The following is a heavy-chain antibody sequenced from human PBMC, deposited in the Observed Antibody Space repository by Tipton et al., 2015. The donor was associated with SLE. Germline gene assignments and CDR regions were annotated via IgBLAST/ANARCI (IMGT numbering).Heavy chain of an antibody. J-gene: IGHJ4*02. V-gene: IGHV1-18*01. CDR1: GYTFTSYG. CDR2: ISAYNGDT. CDR3: AGGAWFYKPLDH. D-gene: IGHD3-10*01. Sequence: QVQLVQSGVEVKKPGASVKVSCKASGYTFTSYGICWVRQAPGQGLEWMGWISAYNGDTNYAQKFQGRVTMTTDTSTSTAYMELSSLRSEDTGVYFCAGGAWFYKPLDHWGQGTLVTVSS.